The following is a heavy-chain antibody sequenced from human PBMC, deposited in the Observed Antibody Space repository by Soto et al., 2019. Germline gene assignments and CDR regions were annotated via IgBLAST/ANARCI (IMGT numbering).Heavy chain of an antibody. Sequence: ASVKIYCKTSGYTYTSYYMHWVRQAKKQGLEWMGIINPSGGSTSYAQKFQGRVTMTRDTSTSTVYMELSSLRSEDTAVYYCARVGGHSSGREITDALDIWGQGTMVTVSS. CDR2: INPSGGST. D-gene: IGHD3-22*01. V-gene: IGHV1-46*01. CDR1: GYTYTSYY. J-gene: IGHJ3*02. CDR3: ARVGGHSSGREITDALDI.